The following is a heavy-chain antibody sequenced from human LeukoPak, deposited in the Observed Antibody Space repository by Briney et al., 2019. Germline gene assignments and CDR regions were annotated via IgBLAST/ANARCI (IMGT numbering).Heavy chain of an antibody. V-gene: IGHV4-61*02. CDR1: GGSISSGSYY. Sequence: PSQTLSLTCTVSGGSISSGSYYWSWIRQPAGKGLEWIGRIYTSGSTNYNPSLKSRVTISVDTSKNQFSLKLSSVTAADTAVYYCARVGAWAGVVGTTPYWYFDLWGRGTLVTVSS. D-gene: IGHD1-26*01. J-gene: IGHJ2*01. CDR2: IYTSGST. CDR3: ARVGAWAGVVGTTPYWYFDL.